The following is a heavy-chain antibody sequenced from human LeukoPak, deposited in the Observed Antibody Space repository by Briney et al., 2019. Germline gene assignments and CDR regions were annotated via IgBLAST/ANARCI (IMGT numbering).Heavy chain of an antibody. CDR2: IRSKANNYAT. CDR1: GFTFSGSA. Sequence: GGSLRLSCAASGFTFSGSAMHWVRQASGKGLEWVGRIRSKANNYATASAASVKGRFTFSRDDSKSTAYLQMNSLKTEDTAVYYCTSSGSYLDAFDIWGQGTVVTVSS. D-gene: IGHD1-26*01. J-gene: IGHJ3*02. V-gene: IGHV3-73*01. CDR3: TSSGSYLDAFDI.